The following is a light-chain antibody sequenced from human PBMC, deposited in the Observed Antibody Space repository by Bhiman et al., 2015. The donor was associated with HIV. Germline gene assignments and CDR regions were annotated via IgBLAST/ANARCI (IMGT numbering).Light chain of an antibody. Sequence: SVSGSPGQSITISCTGTSRDVGGYNFVSWYQQHPGKAPKLMIYDVSKRPSGVSDRFSGSKSGNTASLTISGLQAEDEADYYCSSYTSTSPYVFGTGTKVTVL. CDR1: SRDVGGYNF. V-gene: IGLV2-14*04. CDR3: SSYTSTSPYV. CDR2: DVS. J-gene: IGLJ1*01.